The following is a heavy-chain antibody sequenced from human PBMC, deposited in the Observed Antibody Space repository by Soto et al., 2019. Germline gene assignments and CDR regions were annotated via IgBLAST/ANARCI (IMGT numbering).Heavy chain of an antibody. J-gene: IGHJ3*02. V-gene: IGHV4-31*03. D-gene: IGHD1-26*01. CDR3: AGVGGSYSGYAFDI. CDR1: GGSISSGGYY. Sequence: SETLSLTCTVSGGSISSGGYYWSWIRQHPGKGLEWIGYIYYSGSTYYNPSLKSRVTISVDTSKNQFSQKLSSVTAADTAVYYCAGVGGSYSGYAFDIWGQGTMVTVSS. CDR2: IYYSGST.